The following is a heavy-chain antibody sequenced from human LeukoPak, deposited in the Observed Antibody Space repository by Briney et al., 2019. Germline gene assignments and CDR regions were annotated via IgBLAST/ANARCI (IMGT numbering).Heavy chain of an antibody. J-gene: IGHJ4*02. D-gene: IGHD2-15*01. CDR3: AACPWGRGSCFFDY. V-gene: IGHV4-39*01. CDR1: GGSISDISYY. Sequence: SETLSLTCTVSGGSISDISYYWGWIRQPPGKDLEWIGGIHYSGSTSYKASLKSRVTISVDTSKNQFSLDLSSVTAADTAVYYCAACPWGRGSCFFDYWGQGTLVTVSP. CDR2: IHYSGST.